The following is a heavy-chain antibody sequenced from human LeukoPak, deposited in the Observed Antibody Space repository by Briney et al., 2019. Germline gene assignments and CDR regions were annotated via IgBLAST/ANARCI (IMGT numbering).Heavy chain of an antibody. Sequence: ASVKVSCKASGYTFTSYGISWLRQAPGQGLEWMGWISAYNGNTNYAQKLQGRVTMTTDTSTSTAYMEPRSLRSDDTAVYYCARASGYCSSTSCYPFDYWGQGTLVTVSS. V-gene: IGHV1-18*01. CDR3: ARASGYCSSTSCYPFDY. D-gene: IGHD2-2*01. CDR1: GYTFTSYG. CDR2: ISAYNGNT. J-gene: IGHJ4*02.